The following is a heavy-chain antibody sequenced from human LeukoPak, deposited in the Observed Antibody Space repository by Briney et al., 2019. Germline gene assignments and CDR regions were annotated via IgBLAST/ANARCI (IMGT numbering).Heavy chain of an antibody. Sequence: GVSLRLSCAASGFTFSSYWMIWVRQAPAKGLEGVANIKQDGSEKYYVDSVKGRFTISRDNAKNSLYLQMNSLRAEDTAVYYCARDPRGINWFDPWGQGTLVTVSS. D-gene: IGHD3-10*01. CDR3: ARDPRGINWFDP. J-gene: IGHJ5*02. CDR1: GFTFSSYW. V-gene: IGHV3-7*01. CDR2: IKQDGSEK.